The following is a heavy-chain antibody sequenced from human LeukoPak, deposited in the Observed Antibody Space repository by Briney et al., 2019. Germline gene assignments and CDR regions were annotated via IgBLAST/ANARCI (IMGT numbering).Heavy chain of an antibody. CDR3: ARDRRHGDYGVDY. V-gene: IGHV4-39*07. Sequence: PSETLSLTCTVSGVSISSTSYYWGWIHQPPGKGLEWIGSIYYSGSTYYNPSLKSRVTISVDTSKNQFSLKLSSVTAADTAVYYCARDRRHGDYGVDYWGQGTLVTVSS. J-gene: IGHJ4*02. CDR1: GVSISSTSYY. CDR2: IYYSGST. D-gene: IGHD4-17*01.